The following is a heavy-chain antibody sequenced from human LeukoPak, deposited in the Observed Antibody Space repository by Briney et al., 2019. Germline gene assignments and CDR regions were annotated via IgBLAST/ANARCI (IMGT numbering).Heavy chain of an antibody. CDR2: VNRDGSET. J-gene: IGHJ6*02. V-gene: IGHV3-7*03. Sequence: GGSLRLSCAASGFALSSHWMTWVRQVPGRGPEWVANVNRDGSETYYLDSVKGRFTISKDNAKNSLYPQMNSLRAENTALYHCARNNGMDVWGQGTTVIVSS. CDR1: GFALSSHW. CDR3: ARNNGMDV.